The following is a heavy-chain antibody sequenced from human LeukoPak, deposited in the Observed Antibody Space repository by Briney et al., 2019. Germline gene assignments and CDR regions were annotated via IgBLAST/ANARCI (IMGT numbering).Heavy chain of an antibody. Sequence: GGSLRLSCAASGFSVSNNFMSWVRQAPGKGLEWVSVIYSGGTTYYADSAKGRFTISRDNSNNTLSLQMNSLRAEDTAVYYCARDGYGNNYMDVWGKGTTVTVSS. V-gene: IGHV3-53*01. CDR1: GFSVSNNF. CDR3: ARDGYGNNYMDV. CDR2: IYSGGTT. J-gene: IGHJ6*03. D-gene: IGHD1/OR15-1a*01.